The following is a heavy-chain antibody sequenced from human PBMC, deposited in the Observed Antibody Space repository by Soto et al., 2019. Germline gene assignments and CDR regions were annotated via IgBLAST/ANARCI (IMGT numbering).Heavy chain of an antibody. V-gene: IGHV3-23*05. Sequence: EVQLLESGGGLVQPGGSLRLSCAASGFTFSTYAMSWVRQAPGKGLEGVSTIDNSGGITYYADSVKGRFTISRDNSKNTLYLQMNSLRAEDTAVYYCAKGGYNYGFLFDCWGQGTLVTVSS. CDR1: GFTFSTYA. CDR2: IDNSGGIT. J-gene: IGHJ4*02. D-gene: IGHD5-18*01. CDR3: AKGGYNYGFLFDC.